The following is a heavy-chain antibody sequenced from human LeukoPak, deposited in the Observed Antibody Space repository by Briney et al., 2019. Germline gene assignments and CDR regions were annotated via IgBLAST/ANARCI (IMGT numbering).Heavy chain of an antibody. V-gene: IGHV3-23*01. CDR2: ISGSGGST. Sequence: GGSLRLFCAASGFTFSSYAMSWVHQALGKGLEWVSAISGSGGSTYYADSVKGRFTISRDNSKNTLYLQMNNLRAEDTAVYYCAKDIIIAAPRDYWGQGTLVTVSS. CDR3: AKDIIIAAPRDY. J-gene: IGHJ4*02. D-gene: IGHD6-6*01. CDR1: GFTFSSYA.